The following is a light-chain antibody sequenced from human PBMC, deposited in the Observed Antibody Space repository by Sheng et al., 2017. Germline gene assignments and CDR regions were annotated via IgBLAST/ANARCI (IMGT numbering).Light chain of an antibody. J-gene: IGLJ2*01. CDR1: NIGSKS. Sequence: SYVLTQPPSVSVAPGQTAMVTCGGYNIGSKSVHWFQQKPGQAPVLVLYDDSDRPSGIPERFSGSNSGNTATLTISRVEAGDEADYYCQVWDSSSDHVVFGGGTKLTVL. CDR2: DDS. CDR3: QVWDSSSDHVV. V-gene: IGLV3-21*02.